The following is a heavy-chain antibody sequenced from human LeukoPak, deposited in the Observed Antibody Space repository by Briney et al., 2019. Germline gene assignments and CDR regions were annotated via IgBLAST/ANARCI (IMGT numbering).Heavy chain of an antibody. J-gene: IGHJ3*02. CDR3: AGGSGSYGSDAFDI. CDR1: GYTFTSYG. CDR2: ISAYNGNT. Sequence: ASVKVSCKASGYTFTSYGISWVRQASGQGLEWMGWISAYNGNTNYAQKLQGRVTMTTDTSTSTAYMELRSLRSDDTAVYYCAGGSGSYGSDAFDIWGQGTMVTVSS. D-gene: IGHD1-26*01. V-gene: IGHV1-18*01.